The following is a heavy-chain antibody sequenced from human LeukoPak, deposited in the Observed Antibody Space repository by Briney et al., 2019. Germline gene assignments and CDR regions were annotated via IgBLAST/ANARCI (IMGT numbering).Heavy chain of an antibody. D-gene: IGHD3-3*01. CDR3: ATLGFCSATGCPPGLP. CDR1: GYTFTAYY. V-gene: IGHV1-2*02. Sequence: ASVTVSFKASGYTFTAYYIHWVRQAPGQGLEWVGWINPDSGGTNYAQKFQGRVTMTRDTSITTAYMELSRLSSADTAVYYCATLGFCSATGCPPGLPWGQGTKVTVSS. CDR2: INPDSGGT. J-gene: IGHJ6*02.